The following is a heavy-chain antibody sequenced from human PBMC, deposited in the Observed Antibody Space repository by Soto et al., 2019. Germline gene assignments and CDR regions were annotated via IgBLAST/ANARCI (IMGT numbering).Heavy chain of an antibody. Sequence: ASVKVSCKASGYTFTGYYMHWVRQAPGQGLEWMGWINPNSGGTNYAQKFQGWVTMTRDTSISTAYMELSRLRSDDTAVYYCARAMLYESPDLCDYWGQGTLVTVSS. V-gene: IGHV1-2*04. CDR3: ARAMLYESPDLCDY. D-gene: IGHD3-16*01. CDR2: INPNSGGT. J-gene: IGHJ4*02. CDR1: GYTFTGYY.